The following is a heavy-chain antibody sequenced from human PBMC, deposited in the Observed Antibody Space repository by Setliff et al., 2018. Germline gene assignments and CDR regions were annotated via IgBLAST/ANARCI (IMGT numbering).Heavy chain of an antibody. V-gene: IGHV4-61*05. CDR3: ARDKYRGDFDYGNQDFDY. D-gene: IGHD4-4*01. CDR2: IYIGGSA. Sequence: SETLSLTCTVSGGAIRSSDYHWGWIRQPPGKGLEWIGHIYIGGSANYNPSLKSRVTLSIDTSKNQFSLTLTSVSAADTAVYYCARDKYRGDFDYGNQDFDYWGQGTLVTVSS. CDR1: GGAIRSSDYH. J-gene: IGHJ4*02.